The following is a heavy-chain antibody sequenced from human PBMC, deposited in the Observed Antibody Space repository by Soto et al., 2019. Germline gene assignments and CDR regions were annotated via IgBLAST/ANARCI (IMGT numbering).Heavy chain of an antibody. CDR2: IIPIFGTA. CDR3: GIAVAGAFDY. CDR1: GGTFSSYA. D-gene: IGHD6-19*01. Sequence: ASVKVSCKASGGTFSSYAISWVRQAPGQGLEWMGGIIPIFGTANYAQKFQGRVTITADESTSTAHMELSSLRSEDTAVYYCGIAVAGAFDYWGQGTLVTVSS. V-gene: IGHV1-69*13. J-gene: IGHJ4*02.